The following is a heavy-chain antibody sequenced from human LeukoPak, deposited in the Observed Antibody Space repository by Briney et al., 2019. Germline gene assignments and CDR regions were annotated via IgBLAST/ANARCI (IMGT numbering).Heavy chain of an antibody. D-gene: IGHD3-22*01. J-gene: IGHJ3*01. CDR3: ATDLTRYFDTGGYWSAFDV. V-gene: IGHV4-38-2*02. CDR1: DYFISSGHY. CDR2: IYHSGST. Sequence: SETLSLTCAVSDYFISSGHYWGCVRQPPGKGLEWIGSIYHSGSTYYNPSLKSRVTISVDTSKNQFSLKLNSVAAADTALYYCATDLTRYFDTGGYWSAFDVWGQGTMVTVSS.